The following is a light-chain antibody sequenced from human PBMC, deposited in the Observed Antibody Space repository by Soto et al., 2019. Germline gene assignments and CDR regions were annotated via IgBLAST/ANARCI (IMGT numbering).Light chain of an antibody. CDR2: KAS. CDR1: QSISSW. CDR3: QQYNSYSLK. J-gene: IGKJ1*01. Sequence: DIQMTQSPSTLSAFVGDRVTITCRASQSISSWLAWYQQKPGKAPKLLIYKASSLESGVPSRFSGCASGTEFTLTISSLQPYDFATYYFQQYNSYSLKFGQGTKVEIK. V-gene: IGKV1-5*03.